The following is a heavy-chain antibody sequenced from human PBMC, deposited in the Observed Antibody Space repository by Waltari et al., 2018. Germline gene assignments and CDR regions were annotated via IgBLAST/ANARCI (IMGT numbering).Heavy chain of an antibody. CDR2: INHSGST. D-gene: IGHD5-12*01. Sequence: QVQLQQWGAGLLKPSETLSLTCAVYGGSFSGYYWSWIRQPPGKGLEWIGEINHSGSTNYNPSLKSRVTISVDTSKNQFSLKLSSVTAADTAVYYCARGRLGYSGYASNFDYWGQGTLVTVSS. J-gene: IGHJ4*02. V-gene: IGHV4-34*01. CDR1: GGSFSGYY. CDR3: ARGRLGYSGYASNFDY.